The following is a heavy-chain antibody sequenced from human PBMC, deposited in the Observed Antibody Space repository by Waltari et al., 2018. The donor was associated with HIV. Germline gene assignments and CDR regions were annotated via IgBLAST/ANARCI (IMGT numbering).Heavy chain of an antibody. Sequence: EVQLVESGGGLVQPGRSLRLSCAASGFTFDDYARHWVRQAPGTGLKGDSGISWNSGSTGYADSVNGRFTISRDNAKNSLYLQMNSLRAEDTALYYCAKDTHSSGWYGELVYWGQGTLVTVSS. CDR3: AKDTHSSGWYGELVY. J-gene: IGHJ4*02. V-gene: IGHV3-9*01. D-gene: IGHD6-19*01. CDR1: GFTFDDYA. CDR2: ISWNSGST.